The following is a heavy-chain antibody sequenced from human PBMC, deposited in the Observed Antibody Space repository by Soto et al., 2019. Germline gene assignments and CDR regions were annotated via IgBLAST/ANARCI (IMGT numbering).Heavy chain of an antibody. CDR2: IDPSDSYT. V-gene: IGHV5-10-1*01. Sequence: GESLKSSGKGYGYSFTSYWISWGRQMPGKGLEWMGRIDPSDSYTNYSPSFQGHVTISADKSISTAYLQWSSLKASDTAMYYCARLTSGYWVYYGMDVWGQGTTVTVSS. J-gene: IGHJ6*02. CDR3: ARLTSGYWVYYGMDV. D-gene: IGHD3-3*01. CDR1: GYSFTSYW.